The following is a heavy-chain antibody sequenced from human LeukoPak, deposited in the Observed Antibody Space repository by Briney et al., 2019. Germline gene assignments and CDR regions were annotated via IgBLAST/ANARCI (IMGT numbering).Heavy chain of an antibody. Sequence: GGSLRLSCAASGFTFYDYAMRWVRQAPGQGLEWVSATSANGFNTFYADSVRGRFTISRDNSRNTLYLQMNSLRAEDTAIYYCAKDLRGSFDYWGQGILVTVSS. J-gene: IGHJ4*02. V-gene: IGHV3-23*01. CDR1: GFTFYDYA. D-gene: IGHD3-9*01. CDR3: AKDLRGSFDY. CDR2: TSANGFNT.